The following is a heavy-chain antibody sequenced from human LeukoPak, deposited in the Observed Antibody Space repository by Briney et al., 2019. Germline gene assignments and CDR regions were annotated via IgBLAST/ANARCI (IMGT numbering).Heavy chain of an antibody. D-gene: IGHD4-17*01. V-gene: IGHV4-61*02. J-gene: IGHJ4*02. CDR1: GGSISSGSYY. CDR2: IYTSGST. Sequence: KSSETLSLTCTVSGGSISSGSYYWSWIRQPAGKGLEWIGRIYTSGSTNYNPSLKSRVTISVDTSKSQFSLKLSSVTAADTAVYYCARGYGDFYWGQGTLVTVSS. CDR3: ARGYGDFY.